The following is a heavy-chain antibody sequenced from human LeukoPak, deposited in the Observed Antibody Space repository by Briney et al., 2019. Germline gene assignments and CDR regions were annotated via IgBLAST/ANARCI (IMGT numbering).Heavy chain of an antibody. CDR1: GFTFSSNW. J-gene: IGHJ3*01. CDR2: ISRDGTIT. D-gene: IGHD6-13*01. Sequence: PGGSLRLSCAASGFTFSSNWMHWVRQAPGKGLAWVSRISRDGTITNYADSVKGRFTISRDNAKNTLYLQMNSLRAEDTAVFYCVREIGAPGSFDFWGPGTMVAVSS. CDR3: VREIGAPGSFDF. V-gene: IGHV3-74*01.